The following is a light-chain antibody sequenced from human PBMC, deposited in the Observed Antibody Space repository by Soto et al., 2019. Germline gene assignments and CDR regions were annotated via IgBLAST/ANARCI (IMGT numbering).Light chain of an antibody. Sequence: QSALTQPPSASGSPGQSVTISCTGTSSDVGGYNYVSWYQQYPGRAPKLMIYEVTKRPSGVPDRFSGSKSGNTASLTVSGLQAEDEADYYCSSYAASNNFYFVFGGGTKVTDL. J-gene: IGLJ3*02. V-gene: IGLV2-8*01. CDR2: EVT. CDR3: SSYAASNNFYFV. CDR1: SSDVGGYNY.